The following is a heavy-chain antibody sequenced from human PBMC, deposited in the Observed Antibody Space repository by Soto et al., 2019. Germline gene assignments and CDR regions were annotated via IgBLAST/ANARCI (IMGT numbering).Heavy chain of an antibody. CDR2: ITRRGAYI. CDR3: ARNPPDYYDSSGDDSFNI. V-gene: IGHV3-21*01. CDR1: GFSFSLYS. Sequence: ETLSLTCNVSGFSFSLYSMNWVRQAPGKGLEWVSCITRRGAYIYYTDSVKGRFTVSRDDAKNSMYLQMNSLRVEDTAVYYCARNPPDYYDSSGDDSFNIWGLGTMVTVSS. D-gene: IGHD3-22*01. J-gene: IGHJ3*02.